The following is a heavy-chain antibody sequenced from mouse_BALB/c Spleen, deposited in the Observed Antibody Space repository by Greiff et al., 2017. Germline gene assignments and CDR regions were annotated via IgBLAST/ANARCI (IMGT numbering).Heavy chain of an antibody. CDR1: GYTFTSYW. J-gene: IGHJ2*01. CDR3: ARGSFDY. V-gene: IGHV1-69*02. Sequence: VQLQQPGAELVKPGASVKLSCKASGYTFTSYWMHWVKQRPGQGLEWIGEIDPSDSYTNYNQKFKGKATLTVDKSSSTAYMQLSSLTSEDSAVYYCARGSFDYWGQGTTLTVSS. CDR2: IDPSDSYT.